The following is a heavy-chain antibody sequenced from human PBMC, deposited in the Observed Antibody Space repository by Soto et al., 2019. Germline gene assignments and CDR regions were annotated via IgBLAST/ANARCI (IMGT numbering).Heavy chain of an antibody. CDR1: GGSFSGYY. Sequence: SETLSLTCAVYGGSFSGYYWSWIRQPPGKGLEWIGEINHSGSTNYNPSLKSRVTISVDTSKNQFSLKLSSVTAADTAVYYCARDTAAAGTDWFDPWGQGTLVTVSS. J-gene: IGHJ5*02. D-gene: IGHD6-13*01. V-gene: IGHV4-34*01. CDR3: ARDTAAAGTDWFDP. CDR2: INHSGST.